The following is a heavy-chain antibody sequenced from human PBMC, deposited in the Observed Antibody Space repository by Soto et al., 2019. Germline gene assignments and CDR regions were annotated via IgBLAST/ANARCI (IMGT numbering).Heavy chain of an antibody. CDR2: INSRGRT. D-gene: IGHD1-20*01. CDR1: GCSISRGGYY. J-gene: IGHJ4*02. Sequence: SETLSLTCTVSGCSISRGGYYWGWIRQHPGKGLEWSGYINSRGRTYYNPSLKSRVTISVDTSKNQFSLKLSSVTAADTAVYYCARVKEDAITGTTISFDYWGQGTLVTVSS. CDR3: ARVKEDAITGTTISFDY. V-gene: IGHV4-31*03.